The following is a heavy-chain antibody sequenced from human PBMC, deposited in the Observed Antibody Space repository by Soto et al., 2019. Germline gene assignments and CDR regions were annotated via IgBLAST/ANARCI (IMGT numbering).Heavy chain of an antibody. D-gene: IGHD2-2*02. J-gene: IGHJ4*02. V-gene: IGHV1-3*01. Sequence: QVHLVQSGAEVKTPGASVTISCKASGYTFSDYGIHWIRQAPGQRPEWLGWILCLNDRKEYSQKFQGRISLTRDTSASTAYMGLGRLRSEDTAVYYCARVRRTCTEKTCYTAFDFWGQGSLVSVSS. CDR2: ILCLNDRK. CDR1: GYTFSDYG. CDR3: ARVRRTCTEKTCYTAFDF.